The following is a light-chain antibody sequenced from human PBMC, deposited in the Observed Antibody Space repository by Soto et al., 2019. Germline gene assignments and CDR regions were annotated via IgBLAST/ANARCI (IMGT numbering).Light chain of an antibody. CDR3: QQYNNGPQT. Sequence: EIVMTQSPVTLSVSPGERATLSCRASQSVSSKLAWYQQKPGQAPRLLIHGASTRATGIPARFSGSGSATEFTLSISSLQSEDFAVYYCQQYNNGPQTFGQGTKVDIK. CDR2: GAS. CDR1: QSVSSK. J-gene: IGKJ2*01. V-gene: IGKV3-15*01.